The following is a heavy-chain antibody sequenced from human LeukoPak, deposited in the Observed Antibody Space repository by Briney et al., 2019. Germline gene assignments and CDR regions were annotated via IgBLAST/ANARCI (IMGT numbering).Heavy chain of an antibody. J-gene: IGHJ4*02. CDR2: ISSNGGST. CDR1: GFTFSSYA. D-gene: IGHD3-22*01. V-gene: IGHV3-64*01. Sequence: PGGSLRLSCAASGFTFSSYAMHWVRQAPGKGLEYVSAISSNGGSTYYANSVKGRFTISRDNSKNTLYLQMGSLRAEDMAVYYCARDRDSSGLFDYWGQGTLVTVSS. CDR3: ARDRDSSGLFDY.